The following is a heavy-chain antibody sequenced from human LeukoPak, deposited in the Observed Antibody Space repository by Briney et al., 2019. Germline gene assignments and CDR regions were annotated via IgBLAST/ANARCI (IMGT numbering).Heavy chain of an antibody. J-gene: IGHJ6*02. Sequence: PGGSLRLSCAASEFTFSSYEMNWVRQAPGKGLEWVSYISVSGTTRYYADSVMGRFTISRDNAESSVYLQMNSLRAEDTAVYYCARVGLLSMVIYYYYGMDVWGQGTTVTVSS. CDR1: EFTFSSYE. V-gene: IGHV3-48*03. CDR3: ARVGLLSMVIYYYYGMDV. CDR2: ISVSGTTR. D-gene: IGHD2/OR15-2a*01.